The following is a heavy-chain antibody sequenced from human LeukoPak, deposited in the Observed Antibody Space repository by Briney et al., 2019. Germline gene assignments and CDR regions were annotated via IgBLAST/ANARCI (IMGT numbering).Heavy chain of an antibody. CDR3: ARQYSSGPDAFDI. CDR1: GGSISSSSYY. J-gene: IGHJ3*02. V-gene: IGHV4-39*01. CDR2: IYYSGST. D-gene: IGHD6-19*01. Sequence: SETPSLTCTVSGGSISSSSYYWGCIRQPPGKGLEWIGSIYYSGSTYYNPSLKSRVTISVDTSKNQFSLKLSSVTAADTAVYYCARQYSSGPDAFDIWGQGTMVTVSS.